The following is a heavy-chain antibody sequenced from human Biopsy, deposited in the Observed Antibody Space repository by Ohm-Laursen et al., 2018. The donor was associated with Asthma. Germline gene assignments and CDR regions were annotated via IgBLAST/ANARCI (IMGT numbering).Heavy chain of an antibody. D-gene: IGHD3-16*01. CDR1: RFAFGSYA. J-gene: IGHJ6*02. V-gene: IGHV3-30*18. Sequence: SLRLSCTASRFAFGSYAMYWVRQSPGKGPEWVALISYDGREKGYVDSVKGRFTISRDNVRNRLHLQMSSLRPEDSAAYYCAKDRFDNSMTSKYYYYGIDVWGQGTTVTVSS. CDR3: AKDRFDNSMTSKYYYYGIDV. CDR2: ISYDGREK.